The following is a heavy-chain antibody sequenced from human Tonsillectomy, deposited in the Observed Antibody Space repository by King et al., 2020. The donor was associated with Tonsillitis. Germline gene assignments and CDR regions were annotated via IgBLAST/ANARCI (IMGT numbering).Heavy chain of an antibody. CDR3: AKGGEAVAVWFDP. CDR1: GFTFSNYA. Sequence: VQLVESGGGLVQPGGSLRLSCAASGFTFSNYAMSWVRQAPGKGLEWVSTISGSGSNTYYADSVKGRFTIARDNAKNPQDLQMNSLRAEDTAVYYCAKGGEAVAVWFDPWGQGTLVTVSS. V-gene: IGHV3-23*04. D-gene: IGHD6-19*01. CDR2: ISGSGSNT. J-gene: IGHJ5*02.